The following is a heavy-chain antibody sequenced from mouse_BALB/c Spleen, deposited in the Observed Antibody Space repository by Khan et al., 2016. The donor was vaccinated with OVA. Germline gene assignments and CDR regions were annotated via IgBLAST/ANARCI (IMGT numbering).Heavy chain of an antibody. J-gene: IGHJ3*01. CDR3: ARNPFTY. V-gene: IGHV1-74*01. CDR1: GYTFTSYW. Sequence: QVQLQQSGAELVRPGASVKLSCEASGYTFTSYWMNWVKQSPDQGLEWIGRIDPSDSETHYNQNFKDKAIDKSSSTAYMQLSSLTSEDSAVYYCARNPFTYWGQGTLVTVSA. CDR2: IDPSDSET.